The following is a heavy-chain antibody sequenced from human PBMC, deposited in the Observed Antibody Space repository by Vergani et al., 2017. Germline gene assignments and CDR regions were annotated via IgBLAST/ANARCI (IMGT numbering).Heavy chain of an antibody. Sequence: QVQLQASGPGRVKRSQTLSLTCTMSVGSISAGYYFWSWIRQPAGKGLEWLGHISASGNASHSPSLKTRVPMSVDTSKNQFSLTVTSVTAADTAIYFCARRSGGYYSGGKVHPLRTAFDVWGHGTVVTVSS. V-gene: IGHV4-61*02. CDR3: ARRSGGYYSGGKVHPLRTAFDV. J-gene: IGHJ3*01. CDR2: ISASGNA. CDR1: VGSISAGYYF. D-gene: IGHD2-15*01.